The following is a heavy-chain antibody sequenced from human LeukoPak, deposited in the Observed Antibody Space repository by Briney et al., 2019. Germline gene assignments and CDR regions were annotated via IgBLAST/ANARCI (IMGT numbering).Heavy chain of an antibody. D-gene: IGHD4-17*01. J-gene: IGHJ4*02. Sequence: RGSLSLSCAASGLTFSSYAMSWVCQAPGKGLEWVSAISGSGGSTYYADSVKGRFTVSRDNSKNTLYLQMNSLRAEDTAVYYCAKEPYGDYFDYWGQGTLVTVSS. CDR2: ISGSGGST. V-gene: IGHV3-23*01. CDR1: GLTFSSYA. CDR3: AKEPYGDYFDY.